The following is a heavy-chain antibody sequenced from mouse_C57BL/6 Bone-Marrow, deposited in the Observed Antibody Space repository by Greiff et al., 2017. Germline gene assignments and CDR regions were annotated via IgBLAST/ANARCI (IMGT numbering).Heavy chain of an antibody. J-gene: IGHJ4*01. CDR1: GYAFSSSW. Sequence: QVQLQQSGPELVKPGASVKISCKASGYAFSSSWMNWVKQRPGKGLEWIGRIYPGDGDTNYNGKFKGKATLTADKSSSTAYMQLSSLTSEDSAVYFTYIDDYDSYYARDYWGQGTSVTVSS. V-gene: IGHV1-82*01. CDR3: YIDDYDSYYARDY. CDR2: IYPGDGDT. D-gene: IGHD2-4*01.